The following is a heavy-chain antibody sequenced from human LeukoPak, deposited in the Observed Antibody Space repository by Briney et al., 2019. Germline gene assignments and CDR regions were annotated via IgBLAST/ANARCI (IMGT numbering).Heavy chain of an antibody. Sequence: ASVKVSCKPSGYTFTGYYLHWVRQAPGQGPEWMEWINPNTGATMYSQKFQGRVTMTRDTSVSTGYMELRSLTSDDSAVYYCARDRVGSGWPRPYYFEIWGQGTLVTVSS. V-gene: IGHV1-2*02. J-gene: IGHJ4*02. D-gene: IGHD6-19*01. CDR3: ARDRVGSGWPRPYYFEI. CDR2: INPNTGAT. CDR1: GYTFTGYY.